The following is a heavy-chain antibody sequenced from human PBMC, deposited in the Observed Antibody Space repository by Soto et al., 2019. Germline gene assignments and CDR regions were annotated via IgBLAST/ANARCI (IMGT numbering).Heavy chain of an antibody. J-gene: IGHJ4*02. CDR1: GFTFDDYA. D-gene: IGHD2-21*02. Sequence: PGGSLRLSCAASGFTFDDYAMHWVRQAPGKGLEWVSGISWNSGSIGYADSVKGRFTISRDNAKNSLYLQMNSLRAEDTALYYCAKEQLSPTGACPLDYWGQGTLVTVSS. CDR2: ISWNSGSI. V-gene: IGHV3-9*01. CDR3: AKEQLSPTGACPLDY.